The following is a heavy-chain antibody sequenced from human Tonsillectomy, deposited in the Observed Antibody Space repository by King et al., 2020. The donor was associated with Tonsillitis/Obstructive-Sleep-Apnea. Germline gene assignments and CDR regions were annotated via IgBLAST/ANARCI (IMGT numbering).Heavy chain of an antibody. J-gene: IGHJ5*02. Sequence: VQLVESGAEVKKPGASVKVSCKPSGYTFTGYYIHWVRQAPGQGLEWMGWINCNSGVTNYTQKFQGRVTMTRDTSISTAYMELSRLRSDDTAVYYCAIERYNSGFDPWGQGTLVTVSS. D-gene: IGHD6-19*01. CDR3: AIERYNSGFDP. CDR2: INCNSGVT. V-gene: IGHV1-2*02. CDR1: GYTFTGYY.